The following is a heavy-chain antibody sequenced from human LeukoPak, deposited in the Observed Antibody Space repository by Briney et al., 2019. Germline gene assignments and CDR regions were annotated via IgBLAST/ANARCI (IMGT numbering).Heavy chain of an antibody. V-gene: IGHV3-21*01. CDR2: IDYDSSQI. D-gene: IGHD3-9*01. CDR3: TRDPLRYLRVGHYDY. J-gene: IGHJ4*02. CDR1: GFTFSTSA. Sequence: GGSLRLSCAASGFTFSTSAMNWVRQAPGKGLEWVSSIDYDSSQIYYAASVRGRFTISRDNARDSVYLQMDSLRVEDTAVYYCTRDPLRYLRVGHYDYWGQGTLVAVSS.